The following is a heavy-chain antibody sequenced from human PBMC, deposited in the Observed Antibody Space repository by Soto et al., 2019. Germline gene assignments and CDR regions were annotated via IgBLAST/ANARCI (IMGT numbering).Heavy chain of an antibody. D-gene: IGHD1-26*01. Sequence: EVQLLESGGGLVQPGGSLRLSCAASGFTFSTYVMTWVRQAPGKGLEWVSAISDTDNTTSYADSVKGRFTISRDNSKNTLYLQMNSLGGENTAIYYCVKGGWGDYWGQGTQVTVSS. J-gene: IGHJ4*02. CDR2: ISDTDNTT. V-gene: IGHV3-23*01. CDR1: GFTFSTYV. CDR3: VKGGWGDY.